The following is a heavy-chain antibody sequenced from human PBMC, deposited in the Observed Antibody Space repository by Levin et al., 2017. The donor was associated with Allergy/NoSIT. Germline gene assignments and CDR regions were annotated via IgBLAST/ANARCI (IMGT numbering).Heavy chain of an antibody. CDR2: ISGSGGST. D-gene: IGHD4-17*01. CDR1: GFTFSSYA. Sequence: GESLKISCAASGFTFSSYAMSWVRQAPGKGLEWVSAISGSGGSTYYADSVKGRFTISRDNSKNTLYLQMNSLRAEDTAVYYCAKINGDRPLDAFDIWGQGTMVTVSS. V-gene: IGHV3-23*01. J-gene: IGHJ3*02. CDR3: AKINGDRPLDAFDI.